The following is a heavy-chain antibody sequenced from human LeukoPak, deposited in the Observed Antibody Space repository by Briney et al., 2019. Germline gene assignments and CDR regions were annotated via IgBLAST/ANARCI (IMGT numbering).Heavy chain of an antibody. J-gene: IGHJ6*03. CDR3: ARGGVNAMLRGVIRYYYMDV. D-gene: IGHD3-10*01. CDR2: IYRGDST. Sequence: GGSLRLSCTASGFTFGDYAMTWVRQAPGKGLEWVSVIYRGDSTYYADSVKGRFTISRDNSKNTLYLQMNSLRAEDTAVYYCARGGVNAMLRGVIRYYYMDVWGKGTTVTISS. V-gene: IGHV3-53*01. CDR1: GFTFGDYA.